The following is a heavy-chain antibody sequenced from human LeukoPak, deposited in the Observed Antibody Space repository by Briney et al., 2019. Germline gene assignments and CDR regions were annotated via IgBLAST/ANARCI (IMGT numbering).Heavy chain of an antibody. V-gene: IGHV2-70*01. D-gene: IGHD6-19*01. CDR3: ARIMGIAVAGTEDSIYYGMDV. J-gene: IGHJ6*02. Sequence: SGPTLVNPTQTLTLTCTFSGFSLRTSGMCVSWIRQPPGKALKWLAPLDWDDDNYYSTSLKTRLTISKDTSKNQVVLTMTNMDPVDTATYYCARIMGIAVAGTEDSIYYGMDVWGQGTTVTVSS. CDR1: GFSLRTSGMC. CDR2: LDWDDDN.